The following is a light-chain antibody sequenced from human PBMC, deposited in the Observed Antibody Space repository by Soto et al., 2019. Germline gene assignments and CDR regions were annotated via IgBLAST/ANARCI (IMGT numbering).Light chain of an antibody. J-gene: IGLJ1*01. Sequence: QSALAQPASVSGSPGQSITISCTGTSSDVGGHNSVSWYQQLPGKAPKLVIFDVSNRPSGVSDRFSASKSGDTASLTISGLQAEDEADYYCSSYSTRTPLYDFGTGTKVTVL. CDR1: SSDVGGHNS. V-gene: IGLV2-14*03. CDR2: DVS. CDR3: SSYSTRTPLYD.